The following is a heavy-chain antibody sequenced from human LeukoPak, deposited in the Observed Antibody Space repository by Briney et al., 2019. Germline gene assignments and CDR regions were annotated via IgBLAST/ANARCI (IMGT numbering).Heavy chain of an antibody. D-gene: IGHD6-6*01. J-gene: IGHJ6*03. CDR2: TYYRSKWYN. CDR1: GDSVSSNSAA. V-gene: IGHV6-1*01. CDR3: ARVIATSSWSPLYYYYMDV. Sequence: SQTLSLTCAISGDSVSSNSAAWNWIRQSPSRGLEWLGMTYYRSKWYNDYAVSVESRITINLDTSKNQFSLQLRSVTPEDTAVYYCARVIATSSWSPLYYYYMDVWGKGTTVTVSS.